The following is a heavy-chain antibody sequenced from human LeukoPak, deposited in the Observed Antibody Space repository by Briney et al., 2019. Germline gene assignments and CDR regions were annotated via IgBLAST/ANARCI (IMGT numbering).Heavy chain of an antibody. J-gene: IGHJ6*02. Sequence: PGGSLRLSCAASGFTFSNSAMSWVRQAPGKGLEWVSAISGSGSTTYYADSVKGRFTISRDNSKNTLYLQMNSLRAEDTAIYNCAKEVWFGGDFYGMDAWGQGTTVTVSS. CDR1: GFTFSNSA. CDR2: ISGSGSTT. V-gene: IGHV3-23*01. D-gene: IGHD3-10*01. CDR3: AKEVWFGGDFYGMDA.